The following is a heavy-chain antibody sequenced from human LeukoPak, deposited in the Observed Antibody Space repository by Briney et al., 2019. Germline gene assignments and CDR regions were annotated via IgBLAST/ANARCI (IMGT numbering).Heavy chain of an antibody. CDR2: ISSSSSTI. CDR3: AKARYDYGDYETDY. Sequence: GGSLRLSCAASGFTFSSYSMNWVRQAPGKGLEWVSYISSSSSTIYYADSVKGRFTISRDNAKNSLYLQMNSLRAEDTAVYYCAKARYDYGDYETDYWGQGTLVTVSS. V-gene: IGHV3-48*01. D-gene: IGHD4-17*01. CDR1: GFTFSSYS. J-gene: IGHJ4*02.